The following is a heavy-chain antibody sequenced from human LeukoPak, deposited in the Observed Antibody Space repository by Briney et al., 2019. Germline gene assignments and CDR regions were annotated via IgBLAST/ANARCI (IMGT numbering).Heavy chain of an antibody. CDR3: ARGSGRKIVVVNGFDI. D-gene: IGHD3-22*01. V-gene: IGHV1-2*02. CDR1: GYTFTGYY. CDR2: INPNSGGT. Sequence: GASVKVSCKASGYTFTGYYMHWVRQAPGQGLEWMAWINPNSGGTNYAQKLQGRVTMTTDTSTSTAYMELRSLRSDDTAVYYCARGSGRKIVVVNGFDIWGQGKMVNV. J-gene: IGHJ3*02.